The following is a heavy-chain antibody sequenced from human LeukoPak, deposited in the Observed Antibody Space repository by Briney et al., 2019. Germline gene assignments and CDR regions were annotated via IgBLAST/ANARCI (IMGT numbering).Heavy chain of an antibody. CDR3: ARHEAEMATILGNY. CDR1: GYSFTSGFY. Sequence: PSGTLTLTCAVSGYSFTSGFYGGWIQQQPGKGLEKICSSYHSERTFYNPSLKSRVTMSVDTSKNQFSLRLSSLTAADTAVYYCARHEAEMATILGNYWGQGILVTVSS. CDR2: SYHSERT. D-gene: IGHD5-24*01. V-gene: IGHV4-38-2*01. J-gene: IGHJ4*02.